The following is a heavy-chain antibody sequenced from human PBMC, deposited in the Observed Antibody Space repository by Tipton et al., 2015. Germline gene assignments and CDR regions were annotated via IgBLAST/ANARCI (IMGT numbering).Heavy chain of an antibody. V-gene: IGHV1-24*01. Sequence: QSGPEVKKPGASVKVSCKVSGYTLTGLSMHWVRQAPGKGLEWMGGFDPEDAETIYAQNFQGRVTMTEDTSTDTAYMEVSSLRSDDTAVYYCASGYGDYYFDNWGQGTLVTVSS. CDR1: GYTLTGLS. CDR2: FDPEDAET. J-gene: IGHJ4*02. D-gene: IGHD4-17*01. CDR3: ASGYGDYYFDN.